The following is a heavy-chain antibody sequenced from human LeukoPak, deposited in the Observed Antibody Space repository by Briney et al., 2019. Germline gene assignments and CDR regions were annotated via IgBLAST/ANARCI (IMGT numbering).Heavy chain of an antibody. CDR1: GFPFSSYD. D-gene: IGHD1-1*01. J-gene: IGHJ4*02. V-gene: IGHV3-23*01. Sequence: GGSLRLSCAASGFPFSSYDMSWVGQAPGKGLEWVSGISDYGGSTYYADSVKGRFTISRDNSKNTLYLQMNSLRAEDTAVYYCAEGGLNHDISHWGPRTLVTVSS. CDR2: ISDYGGST. CDR3: AEGGLNHDISH.